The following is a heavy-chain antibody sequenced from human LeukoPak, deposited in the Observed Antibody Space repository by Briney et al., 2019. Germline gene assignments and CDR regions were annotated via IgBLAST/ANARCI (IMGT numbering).Heavy chain of an antibody. J-gene: IGHJ4*02. CDR1: GDSISTNGYY. Sequence: KPSETLSLTCTVSGDSISTNGYYWGWIRQPPGKGLEWIGSVNYSGTTYYNPSLKSRVTVSADTSRNEISLHLSSVTAAEAAVYYCARLPKSSWVYHFDFWGQGTLVTVSP. CDR3: ARLPKSSWVYHFDF. CDR2: VNYSGTT. V-gene: IGHV4-39*01. D-gene: IGHD6-13*01.